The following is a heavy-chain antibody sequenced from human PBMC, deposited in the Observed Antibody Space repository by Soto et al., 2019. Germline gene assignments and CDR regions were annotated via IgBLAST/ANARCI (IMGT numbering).Heavy chain of an antibody. Sequence: SETLSLTCTVSGGSISSYYWSWIRQPPGKGLEWIGYIYYSGSTNYNPSLKSRVTISVDTSKNQFSLKLSSVTAADTAVYYCARSGRATPGAYFDYWGQGTLVTVSS. V-gene: IGHV4-59*01. J-gene: IGHJ4*02. CDR2: IYYSGST. D-gene: IGHD1-26*01. CDR1: GGSISSYY. CDR3: ARSGRATPGAYFDY.